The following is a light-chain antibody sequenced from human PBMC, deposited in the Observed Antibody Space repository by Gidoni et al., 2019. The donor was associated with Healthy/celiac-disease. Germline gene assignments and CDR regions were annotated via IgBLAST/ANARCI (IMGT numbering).Light chain of an antibody. Sequence: DIQLTQSPSFLSASVGDRVTITCRASQGISSYLAWYQQKPGKAPKLLIYAASTLQSGVPSRFSGSGSWTEFTLTISSLQPEDFATYYCQQLNSYPPAYTFGQGTKLEIK. CDR1: QGISSY. V-gene: IGKV1-9*01. J-gene: IGKJ2*01. CDR2: AAS. CDR3: QQLNSYPPAYT.